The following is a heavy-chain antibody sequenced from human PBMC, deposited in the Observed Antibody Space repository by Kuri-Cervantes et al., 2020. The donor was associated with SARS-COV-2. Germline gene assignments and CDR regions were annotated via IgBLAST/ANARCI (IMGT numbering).Heavy chain of an antibody. CDR1: GGSFSDYY. CDR2: INHRGSA. CDR3: ARGRGRYQPLPSY. J-gene: IGHJ4*02. Sequence: SETLSLTCAVYGGSFSDYYWTWIRQPPGKGLEWIGEINHRGSADYNPSLKSRVTISVDTSKNQFSLKLSSVTAADTALYYCARGRGRYQPLPSYWGQGTLVTVSS. V-gene: IGHV4-34*01. D-gene: IGHD2-2*01.